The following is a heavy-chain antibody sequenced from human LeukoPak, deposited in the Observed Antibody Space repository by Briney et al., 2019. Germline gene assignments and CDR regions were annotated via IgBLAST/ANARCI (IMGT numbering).Heavy chain of an antibody. V-gene: IGHV3-30-3*01. CDR2: ISYDGSNK. Sequence: GRSLRLSCAASGFTFSSYAMHWVRQAPGKGLEWVAVISYDGSNKYYADSVKGRFTISRDNSKNTLYLQMNSLRAEDTAVYYCAKVGYYDFWSGYYTWFDPWGQGTLVTVSS. CDR1: GFTFSSYA. J-gene: IGHJ5*02. D-gene: IGHD3-3*01. CDR3: AKVGYYDFWSGYYTWFDP.